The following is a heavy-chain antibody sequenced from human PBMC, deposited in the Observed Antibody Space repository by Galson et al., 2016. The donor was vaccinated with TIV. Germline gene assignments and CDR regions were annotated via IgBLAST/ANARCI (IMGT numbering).Heavy chain of an antibody. Sequence: SLRLSCAASGFTFSSYEMNWVRQAPGKGLEWVSYISNRGSMKFYADSVKGRFTISRDNAKSSLYLQMNSLRADDTALYYCARERSGNDFQNWYDPCGQGTLVTVSS. J-gene: IGHJ5*02. CDR1: GFTFSSYE. D-gene: IGHD1-1*01. CDR3: ARERSGNDFQNWYDP. V-gene: IGHV3-48*03. CDR2: ISNRGSMK.